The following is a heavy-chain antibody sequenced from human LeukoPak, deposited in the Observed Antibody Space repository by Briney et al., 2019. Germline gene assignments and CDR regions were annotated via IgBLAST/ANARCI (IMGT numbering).Heavy chain of an antibody. Sequence: GGSLRLSCAASGFPFSDYGMYWVRQAPGKGLEWLAVISHDGSNKHYADSVKGRISISRDNSMNTLYLQMHSLTAEDTAVYYCAKVRWGSDNALDSWGQGTLVTGSS. J-gene: IGHJ4*02. CDR3: AKVRWGSDNALDS. V-gene: IGHV3-30*18. CDR1: GFPFSDYG. CDR2: ISHDGSNK. D-gene: IGHD3-16*01.